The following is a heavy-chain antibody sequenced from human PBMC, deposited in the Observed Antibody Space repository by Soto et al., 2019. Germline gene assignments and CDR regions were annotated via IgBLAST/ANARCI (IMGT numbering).Heavy chain of an antibody. Sequence: SQTLSLTCAVSGDNLSRNTAAWNWIRQSPSRGLEWLGRTHYTSRWYIDYAESVKSRITVSPDTSKNQFSLHLNSVTPEDTAVYFCARGSSSYFAMDVWGQGSTVTVSS. D-gene: IGHD2-21*01. J-gene: IGHJ6*02. CDR2: THYTSRWYI. CDR1: GDNLSRNTAA. CDR3: ARGSSSYFAMDV. V-gene: IGHV6-1*01.